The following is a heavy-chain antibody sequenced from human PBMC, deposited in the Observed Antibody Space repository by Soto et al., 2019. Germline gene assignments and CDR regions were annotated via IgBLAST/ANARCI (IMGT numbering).Heavy chain of an antibody. V-gene: IGHV1-24*01. CDR1: GYTLTELS. J-gene: IGHJ4*02. CDR2: FDPEDGET. Sequence: GASVNVSCKVSGYTLTELSMHWVRQAPGKGLEWMGGFDPEDGETIYAQKFQGRVTMTEDTSTDTAYMELSSLRSEDTAVYYCATARRIFGLVITASFDYQGQGTLGTVSS. D-gene: IGHD3-3*01. CDR3: ATARRIFGLVITASFDY.